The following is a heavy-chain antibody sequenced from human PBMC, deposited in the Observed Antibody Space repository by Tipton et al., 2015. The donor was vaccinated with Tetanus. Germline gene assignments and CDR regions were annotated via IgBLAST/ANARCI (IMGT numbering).Heavy chain of an antibody. J-gene: IGHJ5*02. CDR1: GYTFTSYG. D-gene: IGHD3-22*01. CDR3: AREDYDSSGYYNWFAP. V-gene: IGHV1-18*01. CDR2: ISAYNGNT. Sequence: QSGPEVKKPGASVKVSCKASGYTFTSYGISWVRQAPGQGLEWMGWISAYNGNTNYAQKLQGRVTMTTDPSTSTAYMELRSLRSDGTAVYYCAREDYDSSGYYNWFAPWGQGTLVTVSS.